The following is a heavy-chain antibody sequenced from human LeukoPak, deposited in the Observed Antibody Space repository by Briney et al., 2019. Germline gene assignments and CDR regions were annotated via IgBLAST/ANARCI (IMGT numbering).Heavy chain of an antibody. Sequence: GGSLRLSCAASGFTFSSYEVNWVRRAPGKGLEWVSYISSSGSTIYYADSVKGRFTISRDNAKNSLYLQMNSLRAEDTAVYYCASLRPRQQLVLDFWGQGTLVTVSS. J-gene: IGHJ4*02. D-gene: IGHD6-13*01. CDR3: ASLRPRQQLVLDF. CDR1: GFTFSSYE. CDR2: ISSSGSTI. V-gene: IGHV3-48*03.